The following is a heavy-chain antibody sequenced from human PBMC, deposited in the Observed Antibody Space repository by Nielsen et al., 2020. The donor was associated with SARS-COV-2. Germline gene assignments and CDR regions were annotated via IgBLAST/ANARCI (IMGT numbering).Heavy chain of an antibody. CDR1: GFTFSSYG. D-gene: IGHD6-13*01. CDR2: IWYDGSNK. Sequence: GGSLRLSCVASGFTFSSYGMHWVRQAPGKGLEWVAVIWYDGSNKYYADSVKGRFTISRDNAKNSLYLQMNSLRAEDTAVYYCASIAAADTTSYYYYGMDVWGQGTTVTVSS. J-gene: IGHJ6*02. V-gene: IGHV3-33*03. CDR3: ASIAAADTTSYYYYGMDV.